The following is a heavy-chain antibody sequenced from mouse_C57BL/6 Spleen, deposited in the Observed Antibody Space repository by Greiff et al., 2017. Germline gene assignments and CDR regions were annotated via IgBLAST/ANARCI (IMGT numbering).Heavy chain of an antibody. CDR2: IYPGDGDT. Sequence: VKLVESGPELVKPGASVKISCKASGYAFSSSWMNWVKQRPGKGLEWIGRIYPGDGDTNYNGKFKGKATLTADKSSSTAYMQLSSLTSEDSAVYFCARNHYYGSSFFDYWGQGTTLTVSS. D-gene: IGHD1-1*01. V-gene: IGHV1-82*01. CDR3: ARNHYYGSSFFDY. CDR1: GYAFSSSW. J-gene: IGHJ2*01.